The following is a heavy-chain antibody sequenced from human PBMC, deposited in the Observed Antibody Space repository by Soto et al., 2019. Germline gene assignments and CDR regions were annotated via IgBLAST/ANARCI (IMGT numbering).Heavy chain of an antibody. CDR2: IWYDGSNK. J-gene: IGHJ5*02. CDR3: AKSGPGTTAGWFDP. D-gene: IGHD1-1*01. CDR1: GFTFSSYG. Sequence: GGSLRLSCAASGFTFSSYGMHWVRQAPGKGLEWVAVIWYDGSNKYYADSVKGRFTISRDNSKNTLYLQMNSLRAEDTAVYYCAKSGPGTTAGWFDPWGQGTLVTVS. V-gene: IGHV3-33*06.